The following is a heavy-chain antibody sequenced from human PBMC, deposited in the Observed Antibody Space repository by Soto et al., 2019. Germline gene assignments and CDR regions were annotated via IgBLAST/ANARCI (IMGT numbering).Heavy chain of an antibody. CDR3: CRSDDKDYYYYFMDV. D-gene: IGHD6-19*01. V-gene: IGHV3-13*01. Sequence: EVQLVESGGGLVQPGGSLRLSCAASGFNFSNYDMHWVRQAIGKGLEWVSAIGTAGDTSYAGSVKGRFTISRENAKNSLFLQIHSLRAGDTAVYYCCRSDDKDYYYYFMDVWGKGTTVTVSS. CDR2: IGTAGDT. J-gene: IGHJ6*03. CDR1: GFNFSNYD.